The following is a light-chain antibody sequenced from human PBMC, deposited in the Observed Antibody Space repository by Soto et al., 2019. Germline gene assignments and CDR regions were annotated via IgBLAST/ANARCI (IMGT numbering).Light chain of an antibody. CDR3: LQANSFPLT. Sequence: DIQMTQSPSSVSASVGDRVTITCRASHNINRWLAWYQQKPGKAPKLLIYTASRLQSGVPSRFSGSGSGTDFTLTVSSLQPEDFATYYCLQANSFPLTFGGGTRWRSN. CDR2: TAS. CDR1: HNINRW. V-gene: IGKV1D-12*01. J-gene: IGKJ4*01.